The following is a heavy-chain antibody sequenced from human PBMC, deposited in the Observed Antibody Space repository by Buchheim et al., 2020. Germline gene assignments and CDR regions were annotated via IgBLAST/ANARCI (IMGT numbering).Heavy chain of an antibody. CDR1: GGSVNSDTYY. D-gene: IGHD2-15*01. CDR2: IYYIGST. J-gene: IGHJ5*02. CDR3: ARKRRPGYCSGSSCHVNWFDP. V-gene: IGHV4-61*01. Sequence: QVQLQESGPGLVKPSETLSLTCSVSGGSVNSDTYYWSWIRQPPGKGLEWIGYIYYIGSTNHNPSLKRRVTMSVDTSKNQFSLRLRSVTAADTAVYYCARKRRPGYCSGSSCHVNWFDPWGQGTL.